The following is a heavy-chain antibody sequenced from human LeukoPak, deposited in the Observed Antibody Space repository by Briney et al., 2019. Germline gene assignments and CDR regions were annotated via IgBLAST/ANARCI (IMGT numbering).Heavy chain of an antibody. J-gene: IGHJ4*02. V-gene: IGHV5-51*01. D-gene: IGHD3-10*01. CDR1: GYSFTRYW. CDR3: ARHLGVHYNPDY. Sequence: ESLKISCKGSGYSFTRYWIGWVRQMPGKGLEWMGIIYPDDSDTRYSPSFQGQVTISADKSISTAYLQWTSLKASDTAMYYCARHLGVHYNPDYWGQGTLVTVSS. CDR2: IYPDDSDT.